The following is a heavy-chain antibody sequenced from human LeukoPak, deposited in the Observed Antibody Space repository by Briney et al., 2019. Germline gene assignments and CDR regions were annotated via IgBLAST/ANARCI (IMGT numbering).Heavy chain of an antibody. D-gene: IGHD3-10*01. CDR2: IKQEGSEK. J-gene: IGHJ4*02. CDR1: GFTFSNYW. V-gene: IGHV3-7*03. Sequence: GGSLRLSCAASGFTFSNYWMSWVRQAPGKGLEWVANIKQEGSEKYYVDSVKGRFTISRDNAKNSLYLQMNSLRAEDTAVYYCARDRNYYDSGSYYNDYWGQGTPVTVSS. CDR3: ARDRNYYDSGSYYNDY.